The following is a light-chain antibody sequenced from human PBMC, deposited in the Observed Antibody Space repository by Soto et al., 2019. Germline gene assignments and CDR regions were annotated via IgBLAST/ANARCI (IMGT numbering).Light chain of an antibody. CDR3: QQYNTYLTWT. V-gene: IGKV1-5*01. CDR2: DAS. CDR1: QTVNTW. Sequence: DIQMTQSPSTLSASVGDRVTITCRASQTVNTWLAWYQQKPGKAPKVLIFDASSLKTGVPSRFSGSGSRTEFTLTITSLQPEDAATYYCQQYNTYLTWTIGQGTKVDIK. J-gene: IGKJ1*01.